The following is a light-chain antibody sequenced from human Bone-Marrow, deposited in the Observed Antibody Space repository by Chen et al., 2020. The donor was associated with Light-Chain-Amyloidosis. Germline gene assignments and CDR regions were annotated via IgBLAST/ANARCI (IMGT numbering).Light chain of an antibody. Sequence: QSALTQPAPVSGSPGQSFTISYTGTSSDIGDYNYVSWYQQHPGKAPKLMIYDVSNRPSGVSDRFSGSKSGVTASLTISGLQAEDEADYFCSSYTSSSTRVFGGGTKLTVL. CDR2: DVS. CDR3: SSYTSSSTRV. J-gene: IGLJ3*02. CDR1: SSDIGDYNY. V-gene: IGLV2-14*01.